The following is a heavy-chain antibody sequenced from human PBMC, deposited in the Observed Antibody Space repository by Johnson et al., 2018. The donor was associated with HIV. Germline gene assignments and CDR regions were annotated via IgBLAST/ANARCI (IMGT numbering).Heavy chain of an antibody. V-gene: IGHV3-30-3*01. CDR3: ATAGYDYVWGSYQGAFAI. CDR1: GFTFSSYA. D-gene: IGHD3-16*02. CDR2: ISYDGSNK. Sequence: QMLLVESGGGVVQPGRSLRLSCAASGFTFSSYAMHWVRQAPGKGLEWVAVISYDGSNKYYADSVKGRFTISRDNSKNTLYLQMNSMRAEDTALYYFATAGYDYVWGSYQGAFAIWGQGTMVTVSS. J-gene: IGHJ3*02.